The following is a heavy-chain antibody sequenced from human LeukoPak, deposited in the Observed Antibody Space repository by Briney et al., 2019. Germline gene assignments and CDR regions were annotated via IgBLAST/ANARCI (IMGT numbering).Heavy chain of an antibody. CDR3: ARTPPGGLIDY. D-gene: IGHD3-10*01. Sequence: ASVKVSCKASGYTFTSYDINWVRQASGQGLEWMGWRSPKSANTGYAQKFQGRVTITRDTSISTAYMELSSLTSEDTAVYYCARTPPGGLIDYWGQGTLVTVSS. CDR1: GYTFTSYD. V-gene: IGHV1-8*03. J-gene: IGHJ4*02. CDR2: RSPKSANT.